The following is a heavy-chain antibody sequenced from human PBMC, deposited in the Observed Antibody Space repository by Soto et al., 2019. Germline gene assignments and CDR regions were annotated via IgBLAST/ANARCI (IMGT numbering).Heavy chain of an antibody. CDR1: GYTFTGNY. CDR3: ARGYCSSNGCSGYFDF. D-gene: IGHD2-2*01. CDR2: INPTTGGT. V-gene: IGHV1-2*02. J-gene: IGHJ4*02. Sequence: ASVKVSCKASGYTFTGNYLHWVRQAPGQGLEWMALINPTTGGTNYAQKFQGRVTMTWDTSISTAYMELSTLRSDDTAIYYCARGYCSSNGCSGYFDFWGQGTLVTVSS.